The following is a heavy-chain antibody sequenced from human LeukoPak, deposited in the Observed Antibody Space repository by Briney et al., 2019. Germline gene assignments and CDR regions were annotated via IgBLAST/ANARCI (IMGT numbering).Heavy chain of an antibody. V-gene: IGHV1-69*13. J-gene: IGHJ4*02. D-gene: IGHD6-19*01. CDR3: ARTGYSSGWYPH. Sequence: SVKVSCKASGGTFSSYAISWVRQAPGQGLEWMGGIIPIFGTANYAQKFQGRVTITADESTSTAYMELSGLRSEDTAVYYCARTGYSSGWYPHWGQGTLVTVSS. CDR1: GGTFSSYA. CDR2: IIPIFGTA.